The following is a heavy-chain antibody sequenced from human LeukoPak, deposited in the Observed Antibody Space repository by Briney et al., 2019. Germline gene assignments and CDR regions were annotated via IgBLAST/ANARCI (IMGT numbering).Heavy chain of an antibody. CDR2: INSDGSST. D-gene: IGHD5-24*01. J-gene: IGHJ4*02. Sequence: GGSLRLSCAASGFTFSSYWMHWVRQAPGKGLVWVSRINSDGSSTSYADSVKGRFTISRDNAKNTLYLQMNSLRAEDTAVYYCASPSRSYHHYNSSDGDYWGQGTLVTVSS. V-gene: IGHV3-74*01. CDR1: GFTFSSYW. CDR3: ASPSRSYHHYNSSDGDY.